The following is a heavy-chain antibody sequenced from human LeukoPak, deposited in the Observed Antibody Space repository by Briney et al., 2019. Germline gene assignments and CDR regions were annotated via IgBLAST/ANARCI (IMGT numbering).Heavy chain of an antibody. D-gene: IGHD3-10*01. CDR2: INHSGST. Sequence: SETLSLTCAVYGGSFSGYSWSWIREPPGKGLEWIGEINHSGSTNYNPSLKSRVTISVDTSKNQFSLKLSSVTAADTAVYYCARGLRRGSGKKAYYYYGMDVWGKGTTVTVSS. V-gene: IGHV4-34*01. J-gene: IGHJ6*04. CDR3: ARGLRRGSGKKAYYYYGMDV. CDR1: GGSFSGYS.